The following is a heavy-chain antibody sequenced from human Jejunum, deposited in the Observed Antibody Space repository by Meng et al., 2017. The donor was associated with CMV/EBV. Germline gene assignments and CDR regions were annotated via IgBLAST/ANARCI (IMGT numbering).Heavy chain of an antibody. D-gene: IGHD2-2*02. CDR2: LSPPEAR. CDR1: SISSSHG. V-gene: IGHV4-4*02. Sequence: SISSSHGWSWVPQSPGTGLEWIAELSPPEARNYTPSLKSRVTISVDYSKSQFSLMMTSVTAADTAIYYCVRGRCTKTSCYTGALDHWGPGTLVTVSS. CDR3: VRGRCTKTSCYTGALDH. J-gene: IGHJ4*02.